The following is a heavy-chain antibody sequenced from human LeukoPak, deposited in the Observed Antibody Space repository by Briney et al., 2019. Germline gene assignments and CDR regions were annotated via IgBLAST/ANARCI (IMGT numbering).Heavy chain of an antibody. J-gene: IGHJ3*02. CDR2: VYYGGST. V-gene: IGHV4-39*01. CDR3: ARHLPRTDIGYAFDI. CDR1: GGSISSSNYY. Sequence: PSETLSLTCTVSGGSISSSNYYWGWVRQPPGKGLEFIGTVYYGGSTYYNPSLKSRVTISVDTSKNQFSLRLSSVTAADTAVYYCARHLPRTDIGYAFDIWGQGTVVTVSS. D-gene: IGHD2-15*01.